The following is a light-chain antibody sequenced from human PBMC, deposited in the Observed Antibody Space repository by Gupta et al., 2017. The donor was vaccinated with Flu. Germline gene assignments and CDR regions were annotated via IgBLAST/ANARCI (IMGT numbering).Light chain of an antibody. CDR1: QDIGNY. V-gene: IGKV1-33*01. CDR2: HAS. CDR3: QQYDIVPLT. Sequence: DIQMTQSPSSLSASVGDRVTITCQASQDIGNYLNWLQQKPGKAPKVLIFHASNLETGVPSRFSGSGSGTDFTFTISSLQPEDIATYYCQQYDIVPLTFGGGTKVEIK. J-gene: IGKJ4*01.